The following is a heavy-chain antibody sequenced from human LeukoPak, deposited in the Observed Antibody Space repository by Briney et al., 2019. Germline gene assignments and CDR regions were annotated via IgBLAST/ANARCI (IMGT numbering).Heavy chain of an antibody. J-gene: IGHJ6*02. V-gene: IGHV4-31*03. CDR2: IYYSGST. CDR1: GGSISSGGYY. CDR3: AREGNYYGSGSYYYYYGMDV. Sequence: SETLSLTCTVSGGSISSGGYYWSWIRQHPGKGLEWIGYIYYSGSTYYNPSLKSRVTISVDTSKNQFSLKPSSVTAADTAAYYCAREGNYYGSGSYYYYYGMDVWGQGTTVTVSS. D-gene: IGHD3-10*01.